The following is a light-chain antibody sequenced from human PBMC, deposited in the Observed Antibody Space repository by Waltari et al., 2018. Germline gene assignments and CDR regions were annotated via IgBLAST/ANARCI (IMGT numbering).Light chain of an antibody. CDR3: SSQSSNDVVL. CDR1: SNDVGGYNS. V-gene: IGLV2-14*01. Sequence: QSALTQPASVSGSPGQSVTIFCAGTSNDVGGYNSVSCYQEHPGQAPRVILYDVSDRPSGVSDRFSGSKSGNTASLTISGLQAEDEADYYCSSQSSNDVVLFGGGTKLTVL. J-gene: IGLJ2*01. CDR2: DVS.